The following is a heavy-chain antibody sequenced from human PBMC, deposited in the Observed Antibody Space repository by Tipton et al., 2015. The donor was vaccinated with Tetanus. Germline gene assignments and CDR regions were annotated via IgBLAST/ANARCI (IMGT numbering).Heavy chain of an antibody. CDR1: GESLRDYF. CDR3: ARSRPGAMTTVTTFEY. CDR2: INHGGDT. D-gene: IGHD4-17*01. J-gene: IGHJ4*02. V-gene: IGHV4-34*01. Sequence: LRLSCVGYGESLRDYFWTWIRQPPGKGLEWIGEINHGGDTNFSPSLKSRVSMSVDTSKRQFSLSLTSVTAADTAVYYCARSRPGAMTTVTTFEYWGQGTLVTVSS.